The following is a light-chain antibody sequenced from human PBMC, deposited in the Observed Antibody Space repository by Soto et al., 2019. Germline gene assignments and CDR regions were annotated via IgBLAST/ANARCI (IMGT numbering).Light chain of an antibody. CDR1: SSDIGGYTY. CDR2: DVS. J-gene: IGLJ1*01. CDR3: CSFAGPQSFEV. V-gene: IGLV2-11*01. Sequence: QSVLPQPRSVSGSPGQSVTISCTGTSSDIGGYTYVSWYQQHPGKAPKVIIYDVSERPSGVPNRFSGSKSGNTASLTISGLQPEDEADYYCCSFAGPQSFEVFGEGTKVTVL.